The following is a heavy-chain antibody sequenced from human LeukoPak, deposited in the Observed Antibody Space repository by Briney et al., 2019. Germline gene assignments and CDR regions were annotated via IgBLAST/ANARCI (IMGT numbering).Heavy chain of an antibody. CDR3: AREQGIAAAYFDY. V-gene: IGHV3-7*01. J-gene: IGHJ4*02. Sequence: GGSLRLSCAASGFTFSSYWMSWVRQAPGKGLEWVAKIKQDGSEKYYVDSVKGRFTISRDNAKNSLYLQMNSLRAEDTAVYYCAREQGIAAAYFDYWGQGTLVTVSP. D-gene: IGHD6-13*01. CDR1: GFTFSSYW. CDR2: IKQDGSEK.